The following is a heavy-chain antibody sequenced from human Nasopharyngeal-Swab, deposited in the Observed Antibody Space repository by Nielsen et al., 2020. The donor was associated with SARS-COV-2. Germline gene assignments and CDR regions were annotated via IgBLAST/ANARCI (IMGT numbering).Heavy chain of an antibody. D-gene: IGHD2-15*01. J-gene: IGHJ6*02. CDR3: ASACCSGVTLDV. V-gene: IGHV3-33*07. CDR1: GFTFSSHG. CDR2: IRNDGSNK. Sequence: GESLKISCAASGFTFSSHGIYWVRQAPGKGLELVALIRNDGSNKFYVDSVKGRFTVSRDNSKNTLYLQMNNLRAEDTAVYYCASACCSGVTLDVWGQGTTVTVSS.